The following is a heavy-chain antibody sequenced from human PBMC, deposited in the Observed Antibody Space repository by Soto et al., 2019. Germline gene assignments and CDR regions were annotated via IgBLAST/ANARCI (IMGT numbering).Heavy chain of an antibody. Sequence: ASVKVSCKASGYTFTSYYMHWVRQAPGQGLEWMGIINPSGGSTSYARKFQGRVTMTRDTSTSTVYMELSSLRSEDTAVFFCSKVFDPSSPYLSRIDLLGQGTTVTVSS. CDR2: INPSGGST. J-gene: IGHJ6*02. CDR3: SKVFDPSSPYLSRIDL. D-gene: IGHD3-9*01. V-gene: IGHV1-46*01. CDR1: GYTFTSYY.